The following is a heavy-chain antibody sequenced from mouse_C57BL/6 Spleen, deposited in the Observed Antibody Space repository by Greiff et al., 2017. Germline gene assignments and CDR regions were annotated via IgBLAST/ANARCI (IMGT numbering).Heavy chain of an antibody. CDR3: TRAAFYGSSRYFDY. CDR2: ISSGGDYI. Sequence: EVNLVESGEGLVKPGGSLKLSCAASGFTFSSYAMSWVRQTPEQRLEWVAYISSGGDYIYYADTVKGRFTISRDNARNTLYLQMSSLKSEDTAMYYCTRAAFYGSSRYFDYWGQGTTRTVSS. CDR1: GFTFSSYA. V-gene: IGHV5-9-1*02. D-gene: IGHD1-1*01. J-gene: IGHJ2*01.